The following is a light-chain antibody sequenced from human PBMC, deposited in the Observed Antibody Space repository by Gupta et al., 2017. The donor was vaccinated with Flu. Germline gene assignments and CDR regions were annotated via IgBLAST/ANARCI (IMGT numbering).Light chain of an antibody. CDR3: QQSYSTPWT. V-gene: IGKV1-39*01. J-gene: IGKJ1*01. CDR2: AAS. Sequence: PSSLSASVGDRVTITCRASQSISNYSNSYQQKPGKAPKLLIYAASNLQSGVPSRFSGSGSGTDFTLTIISLQPQDFATYYRQQSYSTPWTFGQGTKVEIK. CDR1: QSISNY.